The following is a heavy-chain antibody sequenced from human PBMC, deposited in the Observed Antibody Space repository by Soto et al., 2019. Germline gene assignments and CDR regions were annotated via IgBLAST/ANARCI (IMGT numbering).Heavy chain of an antibody. CDR1: GGSFSGYY. Sequence: QVQLQQWGAGLLKPSETLSLTCAVYGGSFSGYYWSWIRQPPGKGLAWIGEINHSGSTNYNPSLKSRVTISVDTSKNQFSLKLSSVTAADTAVYYCARRRTTVVTPRGLDPWGQGTLVTVSS. D-gene: IGHD4-17*01. J-gene: IGHJ5*02. CDR3: ARRRTTVVTPRGLDP. V-gene: IGHV4-34*01. CDR2: INHSGST.